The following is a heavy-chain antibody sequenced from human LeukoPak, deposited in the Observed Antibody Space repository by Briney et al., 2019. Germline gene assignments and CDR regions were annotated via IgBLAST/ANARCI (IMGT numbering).Heavy chain of an antibody. CDR2: IKQDGSEK. D-gene: IGHD6-6*01. V-gene: IGHV3-7*01. CDR1: GFRFRNNW. Sequence: GSLRLSCAASGFRFRNNWMTWVRQAPGKGLEWVANIKQDGSEKYYVDSVKGRFTISRDNAKNSLFLQMNGLRAEDSAVYYCARDASDENGSSSRIHLDSWGQGTLVSVSS. CDR3: ARDASDENGSSSRIHLDS. J-gene: IGHJ4*02.